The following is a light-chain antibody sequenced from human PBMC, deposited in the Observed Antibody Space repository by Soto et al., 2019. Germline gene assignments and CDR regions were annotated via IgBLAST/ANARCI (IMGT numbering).Light chain of an antibody. V-gene: IGLV2-11*01. Sequence: QSALTQPRSVSGSPGQSVTISCTGSTSNVGGYNYVSWYQQQPGKAPKLMIYGFSKRPSGVPDRFSGSKSGITASLTISGLQAEDEADYYCCSYAGSYTYVVFGGGTKLTVL. CDR2: GFS. CDR3: CSYAGSYTYVV. CDR1: TSNVGGYNY. J-gene: IGLJ2*01.